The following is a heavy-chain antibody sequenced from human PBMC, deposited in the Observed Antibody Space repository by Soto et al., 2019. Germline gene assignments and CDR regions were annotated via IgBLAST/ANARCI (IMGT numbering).Heavy chain of an antibody. CDR3: ARDGGGSSWYGVFDY. D-gene: IGHD6-13*01. V-gene: IGHV1-69*01. Sequence: QVQLVQSGAEVKKPGSSVKVSCKASGGTFSSYAISWVRQAPGQGLEWMGGIIPIFGTANYAQKFQGRVTLTADESTSTAYMERSSLRAEYTAVYYGARDGGGSSWYGVFDYWGQGTLVTVSS. CDR1: GGTFSSYA. J-gene: IGHJ4*02. CDR2: IIPIFGTA.